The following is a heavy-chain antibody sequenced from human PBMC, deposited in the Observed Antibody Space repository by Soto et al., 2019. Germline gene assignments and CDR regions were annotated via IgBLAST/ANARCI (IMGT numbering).Heavy chain of an antibody. J-gene: IGHJ4*02. CDR2: IYYSGST. CDR3: ARDRGPGARRDYYYFDY. CDR1: GGSISSGGYY. D-gene: IGHD4-17*01. V-gene: IGHV4-31*03. Sequence: QVQLQESGPGLVKPSQTLSLTCTVSGGSISSGGYYWSWIRQHPGKGLEWIGYIYYSGSTYYNPSLKSRVTISVDTSKNQFSLKLSSVTAADTAVYHCARDRGPGARRDYYYFDYWGQGTLVTVSS.